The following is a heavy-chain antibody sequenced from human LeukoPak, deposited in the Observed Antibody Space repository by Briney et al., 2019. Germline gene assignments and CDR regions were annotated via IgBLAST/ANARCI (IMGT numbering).Heavy chain of an antibody. CDR3: ARALADGSGSYWDY. V-gene: IGHV3-48*03. J-gene: IGHJ4*02. CDR2: ISSSGSTI. CDR1: GFTSSSYE. Sequence: PGGSLRLSCAASGFTSSSYEMNWVRQAPGKGLEWVSYISSSGSTIYYADSVKGRFTISRDNAKNSLYLQMNSLRAEDTAVYYCARALADGSGSYWDYWGQGTLVTVSS. D-gene: IGHD3-10*01.